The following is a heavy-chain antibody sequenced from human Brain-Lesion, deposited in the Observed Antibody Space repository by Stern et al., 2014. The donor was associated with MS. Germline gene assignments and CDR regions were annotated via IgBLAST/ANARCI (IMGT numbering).Heavy chain of an antibody. CDR1: GNTFTNRY. V-gene: IGHV1-45*02. CDR3: AEGGSEGCVY. D-gene: IGHD3-10*01. Sequence: QVQLVQSGAEVKKPGSSVKVSCQASGNTFTNRYLHWVRQAPGQALEWMGWITPFTGNTNYAQNFQDRVTITMDRSMSTAYMDLSSLRSDDTAIYFCAEGGSEGCVYWGQGTLVTVSS. J-gene: IGHJ4*02. CDR2: ITPFTGNT.